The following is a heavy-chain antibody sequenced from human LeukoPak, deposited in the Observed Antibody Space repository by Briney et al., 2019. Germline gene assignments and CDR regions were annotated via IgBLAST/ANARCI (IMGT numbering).Heavy chain of an antibody. D-gene: IGHD3-16*01. Sequence: GGSLRLSCVASGFTFNTYAITWVRQAPGKGLEWVSSINVTGAGTYYADSVKGRFTISRDNSKNTLYLEINSLRVEDTAVYYCVKDRIRGNSFWGQGTLVTVSA. V-gene: IGHV3-23*01. J-gene: IGHJ4*02. CDR1: GFTFNTYA. CDR2: INVTGAGT. CDR3: VKDRIRGNSF.